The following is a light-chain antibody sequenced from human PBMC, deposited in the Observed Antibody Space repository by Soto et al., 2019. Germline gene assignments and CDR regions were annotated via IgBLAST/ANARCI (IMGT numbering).Light chain of an antibody. CDR2: DVS. CDR1: SSDVGGYNY. J-gene: IGLJ1*01. CDR3: CSYTTSNTRQIV. V-gene: IGLV2-14*03. Sequence: ARTRAASGSSAALGGSSISSTSTSSDVGGYNYVSWYQHHPGKAPKLMIYDVSNRPSGVSNRFSGSKSGNTASLTISGLQPEDEADYYCCSYTTSNTRQIVFGTGTKVTVL.